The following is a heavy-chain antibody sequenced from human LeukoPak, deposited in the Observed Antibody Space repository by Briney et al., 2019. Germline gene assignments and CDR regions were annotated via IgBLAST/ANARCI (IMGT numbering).Heavy chain of an antibody. CDR1: GFTFSSYS. D-gene: IGHD6-13*01. CDR2: IYSGGST. J-gene: IGHJ1*01. V-gene: IGHV3-66*04. Sequence: GGSLRLSCAASGFTFSSYSMNWVRQAPGKGLEWVSVIYSGGSTYYADSVKGRFTISRDNSKNTLYLQMNSLGAEDTAVYYCARHPPIRGIAAAGRGYFQHWGQGTLVTVSS. CDR3: ARHPPIRGIAAAGRGYFQH.